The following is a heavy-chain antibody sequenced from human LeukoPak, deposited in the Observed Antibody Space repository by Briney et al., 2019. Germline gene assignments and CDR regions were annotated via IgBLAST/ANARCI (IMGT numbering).Heavy chain of an antibody. V-gene: IGHV3-30*04. J-gene: IGHJ4*02. Sequence: GSLRLSCAASGFTFSSYAMHWVRQAPGKGLEWVAVISYDGSNKYYADSVKGRFTISRDNSKNTLYLQMNSLRAEDTAVYYCARGRGSGSSWYYFDYWGQGTLVTVSS. CDR3: ARGRGSGSSWYYFDY. CDR2: ISYDGSNK. D-gene: IGHD6-13*01. CDR1: GFTFSSYA.